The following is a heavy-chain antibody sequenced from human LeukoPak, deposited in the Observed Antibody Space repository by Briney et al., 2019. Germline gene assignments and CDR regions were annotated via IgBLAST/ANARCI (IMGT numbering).Heavy chain of an antibody. J-gene: IGHJ4*02. CDR2: IYYSGST. CDR1: GGSISSGDYY. CDR3: ARERESNLTGYYPSYFDY. V-gene: IGHV4-30-4*01. D-gene: IGHD3-9*01. Sequence: SQTLSLTCTVPGGSISSGDYYWSWIRQPPGKGLEWIGYIYYSGSTYYNPSLKSRVTISVDTSKNQFSLKLSSVTAADTAVYYCARERESNLTGYYPSYFDYWGQGTLVTVSS.